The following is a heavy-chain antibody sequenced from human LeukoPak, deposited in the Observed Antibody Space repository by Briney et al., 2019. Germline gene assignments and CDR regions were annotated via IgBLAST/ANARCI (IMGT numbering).Heavy chain of an antibody. V-gene: IGHV3-30*18. D-gene: IGHD6-13*01. J-gene: IGHJ4*02. CDR1: GFTFSSYG. CDR3: AKDWARGVIAAGGTSVDY. Sequence: GGSLRLSCAASGFTFSSYGMHWVRQAPGKGLEWVAIISYDGSNKYYADSVKGRFTISRDNSKNTLYVQMNSLRAEDTAVYYCAKDWARGVIAAGGTSVDYWGQGTLVTVSS. CDR2: ISYDGSNK.